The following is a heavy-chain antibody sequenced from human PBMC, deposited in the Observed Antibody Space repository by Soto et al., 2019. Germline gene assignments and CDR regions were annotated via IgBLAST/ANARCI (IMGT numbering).Heavy chain of an antibody. V-gene: IGHV4-31*11. CDR3: AREDAARIERWFDA. CDR1: GGSIISASYS. CDR2: IYSSGST. Sequence: QVQLQESGPRLVKPSQTLSLSCAVSGGSIISASYSWNWIRQSPGRGLEWIGHIYSSGSTYYNPSLKRRVSMSVDTSNNQFSMKLTSVTAADTAVYFCAREDAARIERWFDAWGQGIRVTVSS. D-gene: IGHD6-6*01. J-gene: IGHJ5*02.